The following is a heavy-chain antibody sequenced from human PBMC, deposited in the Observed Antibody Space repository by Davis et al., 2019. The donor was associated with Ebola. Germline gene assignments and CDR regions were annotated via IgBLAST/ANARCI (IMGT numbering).Heavy chain of an antibody. CDR3: ARDSFTGSSPIIPGDY. CDR2: ISGSGGST. V-gene: IGHV3-23*01. J-gene: IGHJ4*02. Sequence: GESLKISCAASGFTFSSYAMSWVRQAPGKGLEWVSAISGSGGSTYYADSVKGRFTISRDNSKNTLYLQMNSLRAEDTAVYYCARDSFTGSSPIIPGDYWGQGTLVTVSS. CDR1: GFTFSSYA. D-gene: IGHD3-3*01.